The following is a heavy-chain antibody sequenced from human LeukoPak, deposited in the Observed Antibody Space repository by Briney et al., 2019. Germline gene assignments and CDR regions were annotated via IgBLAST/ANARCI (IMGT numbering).Heavy chain of an antibody. J-gene: IGHJ6*03. CDR2: IYTSGST. D-gene: IGHD2-8*01. Sequence: SEALSLTCTVSGGSISSYYWSWIRQPPGKGLEWIGYIYTSGSTNYNPSLKSRVTISVDTSKNQFSLKLSSVTAADTAVYYCARSPRWYCTNGACYPSYYMDVWGKGTTVTVSS. V-gene: IGHV4-4*09. CDR1: GGSISSYY. CDR3: ARSPRWYCTNGACYPSYYMDV.